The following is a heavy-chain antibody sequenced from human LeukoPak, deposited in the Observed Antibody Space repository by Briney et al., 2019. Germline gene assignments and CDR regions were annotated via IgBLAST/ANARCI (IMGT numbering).Heavy chain of an antibody. J-gene: IGHJ6*02. V-gene: IGHV3-53*01. CDR3: ARVSGNYYYGMDV. Sequence: GGSLRLSCAASGFTVSSNYMSWVRQAPGKGLEWVSVIYSGGSTYYADSVKGRFTISRDNSKNTLYLQMNSLRAEDMAVYYCARVSGNYYYGMDVWGQGTTVTVSS. CDR1: GFTVSSNY. D-gene: IGHD1-20*01. CDR2: IYSGGST.